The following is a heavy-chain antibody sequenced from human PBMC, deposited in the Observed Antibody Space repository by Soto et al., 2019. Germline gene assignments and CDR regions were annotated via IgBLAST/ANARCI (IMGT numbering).Heavy chain of an antibody. Sequence: QVQLVQSGAEVKKPGSSVKVSCKASGGTFSSYAISWVRQAPGQGLEWMGGIIPIFGTANYAQKFQGRVTITADESXSXXYMELSSLRSEDTAVYYCAMLVVATGHYYYYGMDVWGQGTTVTVSS. V-gene: IGHV1-69*12. J-gene: IGHJ6*02. D-gene: IGHD2-15*01. CDR3: AMLVVATGHYYYYGMDV. CDR2: IIPIFGTA. CDR1: GGTFSSYA.